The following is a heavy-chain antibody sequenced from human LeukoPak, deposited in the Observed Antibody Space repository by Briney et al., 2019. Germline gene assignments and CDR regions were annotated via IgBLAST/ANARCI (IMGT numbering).Heavy chain of an antibody. CDR1: SGSISSGGYY. Sequence: SETLSLTCTVSSGSISSGGYYWSWIRQHPGKALEWIGFIYYSGSTYYNPSLKSRVTISVDTSKNQFSLKLSSVTAADTAVYYCARSVDSSGYYYDYWGQGTLVTISS. D-gene: IGHD3-22*01. CDR3: ARSVDSSGYYYDY. V-gene: IGHV4-31*03. J-gene: IGHJ4*02. CDR2: IYYSGST.